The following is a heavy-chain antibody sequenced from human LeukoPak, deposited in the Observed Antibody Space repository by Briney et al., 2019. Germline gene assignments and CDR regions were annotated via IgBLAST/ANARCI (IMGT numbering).Heavy chain of an antibody. V-gene: IGHV3-53*01. CDR1: GFTVSRSF. D-gene: IGHD6-13*01. Sequence: GGSLRLSCAASGFTVSRSFMNWVRQAPGKGLEWLAILYRDGGTTYYADSVKGRFTISRDGSKNTLYLQMNSLRAEDTAVYYCAKIIAVAGTGEDNVFDIWGQGTMVTVSS. CDR3: AKIIAVAGTGEDNVFDI. CDR2: LYRDGGTT. J-gene: IGHJ3*02.